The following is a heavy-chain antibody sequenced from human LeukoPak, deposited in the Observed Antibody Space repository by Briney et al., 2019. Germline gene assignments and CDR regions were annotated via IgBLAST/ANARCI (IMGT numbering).Heavy chain of an antibody. J-gene: IGHJ4*02. V-gene: IGHV4-38-2*01. D-gene: IGHD6-19*01. CDR1: GYSISSGFY. Sequence: SETLSLTCDVSGYSISSGFYWAWIRQPPGKGLEWIGNIHHSGSNFYNPSLKSRVSISIDTSKNQFSLNLTPVTAADTAVYYCARSMAVAGGDDWGQGILVTVSS. CDR2: IHHSGSN. CDR3: ARSMAVAGGDD.